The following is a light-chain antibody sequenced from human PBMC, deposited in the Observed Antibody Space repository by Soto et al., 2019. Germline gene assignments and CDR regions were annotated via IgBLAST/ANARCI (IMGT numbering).Light chain of an antibody. J-gene: IGKJ4*01. CDR1: RTIHTY. Sequence: DVRMTQSPSSLSASVVDTITITCRASRTIHTYLNWFQQKPGEPPRLLIYGASTLHDGVPSRFSGSGSGADFTLTISGLQPEDFASYHCQQTYIDISFGGGTKV. CDR3: QQTYIDIS. CDR2: GAS. V-gene: IGKV1-39*01.